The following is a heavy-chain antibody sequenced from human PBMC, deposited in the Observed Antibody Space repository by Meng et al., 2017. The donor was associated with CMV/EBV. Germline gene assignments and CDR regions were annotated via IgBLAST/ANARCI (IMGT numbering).Heavy chain of an antibody. J-gene: IGHJ4*02. CDR2: IYTSGST. Sequence: QVELQESGPGLVKPSETLSLTCTFSGGSISSYYWSWIRQPAGKGLEWIGRIYTSGSTNYNPSLKSRVTMSVDTSKNQFSPKLSSVTAADTAVYYCAREMPIAAAGCFDYWGQGTLVTVFS. D-gene: IGHD6-13*01. CDR3: AREMPIAAAGCFDY. CDR1: GGSISSYY. V-gene: IGHV4-4*07.